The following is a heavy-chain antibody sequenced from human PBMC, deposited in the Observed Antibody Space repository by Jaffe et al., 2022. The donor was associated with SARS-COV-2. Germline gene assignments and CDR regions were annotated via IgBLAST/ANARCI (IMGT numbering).Heavy chain of an antibody. CDR3: ARHGGWATVVTHFDY. D-gene: IGHD4-17*01. CDR2: IYYSGST. V-gene: IGHV4-39*01. Sequence: QLQLQESGPGLVKPSETLSLTCTVSGGSISSSSYYWGWIRQPPGKGLEWIGSIYYSGSTYYNPSLKSRVTISVDTSKNQFSLKLSSVTAADTAVYYCARHGGWATVVTHFDYWGQGTLVTVSS. CDR1: GGSISSSSYY. J-gene: IGHJ4*02.